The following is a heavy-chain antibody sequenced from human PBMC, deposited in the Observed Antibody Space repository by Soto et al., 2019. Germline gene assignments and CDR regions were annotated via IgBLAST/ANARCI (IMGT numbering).Heavy chain of an antibody. D-gene: IGHD3-22*01. Sequence: SETLSLTCTVSGGSISSGDYYWSWIRQPPGKGLEWIGYIYYSGSTYYNPSLKSRVTISVDTSKNQFSLKLSSVTAADTAVYYWARHTYHSSGPSAYWGQGPLVTVS. CDR3: ARHTYHSSGPSAY. J-gene: IGHJ4*02. V-gene: IGHV4-30-4*01. CDR1: GGSISSGDYY. CDR2: IYYSGST.